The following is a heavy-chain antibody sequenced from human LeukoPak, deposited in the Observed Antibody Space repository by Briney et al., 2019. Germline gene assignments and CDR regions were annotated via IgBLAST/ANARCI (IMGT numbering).Heavy chain of an antibody. J-gene: IGHJ4*02. V-gene: IGHV3-48*01. D-gene: IGHD1-26*01. CDR2: ISSSSGTI. CDR3: ARDRRNTGSFFDS. Sequence: GGSLRLSCAASGFTFSSYSMNWVRQAPGKGLEWVSYISSSSGTIYYADSVKGRFTIPRDNARNSLYLQMNSLRAEDTAVYYCARDRRNTGSFFDSWGQGTLVTVSS. CDR1: GFTFSSYS.